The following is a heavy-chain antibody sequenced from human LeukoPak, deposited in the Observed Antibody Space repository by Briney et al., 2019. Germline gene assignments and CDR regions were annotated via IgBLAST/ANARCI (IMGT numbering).Heavy chain of an antibody. Sequence: PSETLSLTCAVYGGSLGGYYWSWVCQPPGKGLEWIGEINFSESTNYNPSLKSRVTISVDTSKNQFSLRLSSVTAADTAVYYCAREARGYRSNWFRRHYLDCWGQGTLATVSS. CDR3: AREARGYRSNWFRRHYLDC. V-gene: IGHV4-34*01. J-gene: IGHJ4*02. D-gene: IGHD6-13*01. CDR2: INFSEST. CDR1: GGSLGGYY.